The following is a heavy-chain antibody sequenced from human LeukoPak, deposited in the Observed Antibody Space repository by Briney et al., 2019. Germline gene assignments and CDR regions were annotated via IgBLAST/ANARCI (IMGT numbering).Heavy chain of an antibody. Sequence: GESLKISCKGSGYSFTSYWIGWVRQMPGKGLEWMGIIYPGDSDTRYSPSFQGQVTISADKSISTAYLQWSSLKASDTAMYYCARQGPYDYVWGSYRGPVDYWGQGTLVTVSS. V-gene: IGHV5-51*01. D-gene: IGHD3-16*02. CDR1: GYSFTSYW. CDR3: ARQGPYDYVWGSYRGPVDY. CDR2: IYPGDSDT. J-gene: IGHJ4*02.